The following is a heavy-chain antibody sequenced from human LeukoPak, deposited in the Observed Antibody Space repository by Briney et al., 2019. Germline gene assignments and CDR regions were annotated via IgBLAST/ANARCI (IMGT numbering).Heavy chain of an antibody. CDR2: IKRDGSER. CDR3: ARHGYSYGYSLDY. J-gene: IGHJ4*02. V-gene: IGHV3-7*01. CDR1: GLRFSDYW. Sequence: PGGSLRLSCAASGLRFSDYWMSWVRQAPGKGLEWVASIKRDGSERNYVDSVKGRFVISRDNAKNSVYLQLNSLRAEDTAVYYCARHGYSYGYSLDYCGQGTLVTVSS. D-gene: IGHD5-18*01.